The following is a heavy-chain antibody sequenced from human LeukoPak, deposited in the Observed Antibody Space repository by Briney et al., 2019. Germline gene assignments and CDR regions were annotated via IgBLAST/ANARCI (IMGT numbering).Heavy chain of an antibody. CDR1: GFTFSSYA. Sequence: GGSLRLSCAASGFTFSSYAMHWVRQAPGKGLEWVAVISYDGSNKYYADSVKGRVTISRDNSKNTLYLQMNSLRAEDTAVYYCARDLVVVPAAIGGYYYYGMDVWGQGTTVTVSS. J-gene: IGHJ6*02. D-gene: IGHD2-2*02. CDR2: ISYDGSNK. CDR3: ARDLVVVPAAIGGYYYYGMDV. V-gene: IGHV3-30-3*01.